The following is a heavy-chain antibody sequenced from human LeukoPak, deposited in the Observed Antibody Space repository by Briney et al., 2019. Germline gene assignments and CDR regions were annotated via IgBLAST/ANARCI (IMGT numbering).Heavy chain of an antibody. CDR2: INHNGNVN. D-gene: IGHD3-16*01. CDR3: ARGGGLDV. CDR1: GFTFSSYW. Sequence: GGSLRLSCAASGFTFSSYWMNWARQAPGKGLEWVASINHNGNVNYYVDSVKGRFTISRDNAKNSLYLQMSNLRAEDKAVYFCARGGGLDVWGQGATVTVSS. V-gene: IGHV3-7*03. J-gene: IGHJ6*02.